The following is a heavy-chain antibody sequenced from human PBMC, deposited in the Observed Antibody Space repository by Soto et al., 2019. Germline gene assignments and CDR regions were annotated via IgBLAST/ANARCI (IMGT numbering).Heavy chain of an antibody. V-gene: IGHV4-39*01. J-gene: IGHJ4*02. CDR1: GGSISSSSHY. CDR3: ERHGLTGSYYDAAAY. CDR2: TKYSGNT. Sequence: QLQLQESGPGLVKPSETLSLTCTVSGGSISSSSHYWGWLRQPPGKAPRWIASTKYSGNTYYNPSMKSRVSVSVATSETKLSLQLSSVTAADTAVYRCERHGLTGSYYDAAAYWGQGTLVT. D-gene: IGHD1-26*01.